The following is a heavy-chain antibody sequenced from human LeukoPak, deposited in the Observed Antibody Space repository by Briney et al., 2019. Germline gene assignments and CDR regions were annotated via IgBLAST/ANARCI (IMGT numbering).Heavy chain of an antibody. CDR2: IYYSGST. CDR3: ARIYENAFDI. J-gene: IGHJ3*02. V-gene: IGHV4-31*03. CDR1: GGSIRSGDYS. D-gene: IGHD3-22*01. Sequence: SQTLSLTCTVSGGSIRSGDYSWNWIRQHPGKGLEWIGYIYYSGSTYYNPSLTSRVTMSVDTSKNQFSLKLSSVTAADTAVYYCARIYENAFDIWGQGTMVTVSS.